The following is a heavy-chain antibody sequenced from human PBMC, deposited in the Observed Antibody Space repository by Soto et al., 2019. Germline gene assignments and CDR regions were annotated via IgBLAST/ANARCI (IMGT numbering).Heavy chain of an antibody. D-gene: IGHD2-15*01. CDR3: ARYSVVVPATDYYYYGMDV. J-gene: IGHJ6*02. Sequence: AASVKVSCKASGYTFTGYYMHWVRQAPGQGLEWMGWINPNSGGTNYAQKFQGRVTMTRDTSISTAYMELSRLRSDDTAVYYCARYSVVVPATDYYYYGMDVWGQGTTVTVSS. CDR1: GYTFTGYY. V-gene: IGHV1-2*02. CDR2: INPNSGGT.